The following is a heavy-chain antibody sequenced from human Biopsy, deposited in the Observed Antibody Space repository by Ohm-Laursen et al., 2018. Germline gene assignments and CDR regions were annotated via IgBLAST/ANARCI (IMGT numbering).Heavy chain of an antibody. Sequence: TLSLTCGVYGGSFSGYYCSWIRQPPGKGLEWIGEINDSGRTNYNPSLRSRVTFSVDTSKNQFSLKLSPVTAADTAVYYCARGTNYYGSGRNRHWFDPWGQGTQVTVSS. CDR1: GGSFSGYY. J-gene: IGHJ5*02. CDR2: INDSGRT. CDR3: ARGTNYYGSGRNRHWFDP. D-gene: IGHD3-10*01. V-gene: IGHV4-34*01.